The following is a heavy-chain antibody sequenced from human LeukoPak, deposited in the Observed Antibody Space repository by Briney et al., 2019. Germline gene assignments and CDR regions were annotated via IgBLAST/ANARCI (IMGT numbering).Heavy chain of an antibody. CDR3: ARGLVYCGGDCYSFDY. Sequence: ASVKVSCKASGYTFTSYDMNWVRQATGQGLEWMGWMNPNSGNTGYAQKFQGRVTMTRNTSISTVYMELSSLRSEDTAVYYCARGLVYCGGDCYSFDYWGQGTLVTVSS. V-gene: IGHV1-8*01. CDR2: MNPNSGNT. CDR1: GYTFTSYD. J-gene: IGHJ4*02. D-gene: IGHD2-21*02.